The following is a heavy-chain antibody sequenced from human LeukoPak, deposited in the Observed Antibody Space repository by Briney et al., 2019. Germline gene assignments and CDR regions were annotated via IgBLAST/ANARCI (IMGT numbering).Heavy chain of an antibody. Sequence: SETLSLTCSVSGDSVTSSYWNWIRQPPGKGLEWIGYVSSDGTTNFTPSLRSRLIMSVDTAKNDISLILTSVTGADTAIYYCARLDCFVEGCYNHWGRGTLVIVSS. CDR2: VSSDGTT. D-gene: IGHD2-15*01. J-gene: IGHJ4*02. V-gene: IGHV4-59*08. CDR1: GDSVTSSY. CDR3: ARLDCFVEGCYNH.